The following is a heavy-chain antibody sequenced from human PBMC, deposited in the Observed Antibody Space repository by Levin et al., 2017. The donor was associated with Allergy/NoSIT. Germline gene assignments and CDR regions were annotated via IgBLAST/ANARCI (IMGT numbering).Heavy chain of an antibody. CDR2: ISWNSGSI. D-gene: IGHD3-16*01. CDR1: GFTFDDYA. J-gene: IGHJ4*02. V-gene: IGHV3-9*01. Sequence: SCAASGFTFDDYAMHWVRQAPGKGLEWVSGISWNSGSIGYADSVKGRFTISRDNAKNSLYLQMNSLRAEDTALYYCAKDMGPDLGGVDYWGQGTLVTVSS. CDR3: AKDMGPDLGGVDY.